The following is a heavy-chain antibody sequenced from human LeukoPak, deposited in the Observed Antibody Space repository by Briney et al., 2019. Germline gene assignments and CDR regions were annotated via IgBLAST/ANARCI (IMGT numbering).Heavy chain of an antibody. D-gene: IGHD3-22*01. CDR1: GGSFSGYY. V-gene: IGHV4-34*01. CDR3: ARGRFYDSSGYRPYYYYYYLNV. J-gene: IGHJ6*03. CDR2: INHSGST. Sequence: PSETLSLTCAVYGGSFSGYYWSWIRQPPGKGLEWIGEINHSGSTNYNPSLKSRVTISVDTSKNQFSLKLSSVTAADTAVYYCARGRFYDSSGYRPYYYYYYLNVWGKGTTVTVSS.